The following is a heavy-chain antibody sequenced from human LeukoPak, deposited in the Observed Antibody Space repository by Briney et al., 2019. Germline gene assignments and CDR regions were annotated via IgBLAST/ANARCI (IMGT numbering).Heavy chain of an antibody. D-gene: IGHD3-10*01. CDR3: ATPYYYGSGTPC. V-gene: IGHV1-69*05. J-gene: IGHJ4*02. Sequence: ASVKVSCKASGGTFSSYAISWVRQAPGQGLEWMGGIIPIFGTANYAQKFQGRVTITTDESTSTAYMEPSSLRSEDTAVYYCATPYYYGSGTPCWGQGTLVTVSS. CDR1: GGTFSSYA. CDR2: IIPIFGTA.